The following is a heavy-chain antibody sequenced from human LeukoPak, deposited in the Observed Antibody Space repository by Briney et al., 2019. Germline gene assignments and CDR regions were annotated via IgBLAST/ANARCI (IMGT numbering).Heavy chain of an antibody. Sequence: GGSLRLSCAASGFTFSSYGMLWVRQAPGKGLEWVAVISYDGSNKYYADSVKGRFTISRDNSKNTLYLQMNSLRAEDTAVYYCAKDVAVAGYFDYWGQGTLVTVSS. CDR3: AKDVAVAGYFDY. J-gene: IGHJ4*02. D-gene: IGHD6-19*01. V-gene: IGHV3-30*18. CDR2: ISYDGSNK. CDR1: GFTFSSYG.